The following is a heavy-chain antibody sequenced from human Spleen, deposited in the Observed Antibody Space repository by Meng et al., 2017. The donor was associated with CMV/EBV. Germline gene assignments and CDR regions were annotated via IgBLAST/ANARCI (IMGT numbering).Heavy chain of an antibody. CDR2: IYHSGST. V-gene: IGHV4-4*02. Sequence: TCGVSGGSISSRNWWSWVRQPPGKGLEWIGEIYHSGSTNYNPSLKSRVTISVDKSKNQFSLKLSSVTAADTAVYYCAARSAAGELDYWGQGTLVTVSS. D-gene: IGHD6-13*01. CDR1: GGSISSRNW. CDR3: AARSAAGELDY. J-gene: IGHJ4*02.